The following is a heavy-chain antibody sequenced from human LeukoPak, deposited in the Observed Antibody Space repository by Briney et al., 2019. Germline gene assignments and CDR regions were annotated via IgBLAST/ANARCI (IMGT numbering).Heavy chain of an antibody. V-gene: IGHV1-8*01. CDR3: AKDPGYLELTDY. Sequence: ASVKVSCKASGYTFTSYDINWVRQATGQGLEWMGWMNPNSGNTGYAQKFQGRVTMTRNTSISTAYMELSSLRSEDTAVYYCAKDPGYLELTDYWGQGTLVTVSS. J-gene: IGHJ4*02. CDR1: GYTFTSYD. CDR2: MNPNSGNT. D-gene: IGHD1-7*01.